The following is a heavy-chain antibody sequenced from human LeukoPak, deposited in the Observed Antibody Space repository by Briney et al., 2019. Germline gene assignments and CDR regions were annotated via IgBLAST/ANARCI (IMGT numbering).Heavy chain of an antibody. J-gene: IGHJ4*02. V-gene: IGHV3-53*01. Sequence: PGGSLRPSCAASGFTVSSNYMSWVRQAPGKGLEWVSVIYSGGSTYYADSVKGRFTISRDNSKNTLYLQMNSLRAEDTAVYYCAREYYYDSSGGDWGQGTLVTVSS. D-gene: IGHD3-22*01. CDR1: GFTVSSNY. CDR3: AREYYYDSSGGD. CDR2: IYSGGST.